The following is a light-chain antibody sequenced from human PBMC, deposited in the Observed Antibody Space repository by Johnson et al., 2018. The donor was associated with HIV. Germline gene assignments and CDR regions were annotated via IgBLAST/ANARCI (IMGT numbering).Light chain of an antibody. J-gene: IGLJ1*01. V-gene: IGLV3-1*01. CDR3: GTWDSSLRTAF. CDR2: QDS. Sequence: LTQPPSVSVSPGQTASITCSGDKLGDKYACWYQQKPGQSPVLVIYQDSKRPSGIPERFSGSKSGTSATLGITGLQTGDEADYYCGTWDSSLRTAFFGTGTKVTVL. CDR1: KLGDKY.